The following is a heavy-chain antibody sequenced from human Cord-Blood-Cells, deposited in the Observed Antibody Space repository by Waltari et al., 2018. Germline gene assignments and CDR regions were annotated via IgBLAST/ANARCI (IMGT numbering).Heavy chain of an antibody. V-gene: IGHV2-5*02. CDR2: IYWDDDK. CDR1: GFSLSTSGVG. D-gene: IGHD6-6*01. J-gene: IGHJ4*02. Sequence: QITLKESGPTLVKPTQTLTLTCTFSGFSLSTSGVGVGWIRQPPGKALEWLALIYWDDDKRYSPSLKSRLTITKDTSKNQGLLTMTNMDPVDTATYEGPHLSSWSHYWGQGTLVTVSS. CDR3: PHLSSWSHY.